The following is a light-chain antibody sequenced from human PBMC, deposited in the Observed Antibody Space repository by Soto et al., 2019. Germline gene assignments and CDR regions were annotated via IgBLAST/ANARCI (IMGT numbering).Light chain of an antibody. V-gene: IGKV1-5*01. CDR3: QQFARSST. J-gene: IGKJ1*01. Sequence: NKRTEAPSSLSVYIGGRCIITIRASHNIGRWIAWYQQKRGRAPSLLVFDATTLASGVPSRFSGGGSGTEFTLTINGLQRDDFAPYYCQQFARSSTFGQGTKVDIK. CDR2: DAT. CDR1: HNIGRW.